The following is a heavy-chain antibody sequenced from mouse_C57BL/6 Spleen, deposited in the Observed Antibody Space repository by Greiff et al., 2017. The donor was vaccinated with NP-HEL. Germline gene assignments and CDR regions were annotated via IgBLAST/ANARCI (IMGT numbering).Heavy chain of an antibody. V-gene: IGHV7-3*01. CDR1: GFTFTDYY. J-gene: IGHJ1*03. Sequence: EVKLMESGGGLVQPGGSLSLSCAASGFTFTDYYMSWVRQPPGKALEWLGFIRNKANGYTTEYSASVKGRFTISRDNSQSILYLQMKALRAEDSATYDCARSPCYVNEGDGYFDFWGTGTPVTVSS. D-gene: IGHD2-10*01. CDR3: ARSPCYVNEGDGYFDF. CDR2: IRNKANGYTT.